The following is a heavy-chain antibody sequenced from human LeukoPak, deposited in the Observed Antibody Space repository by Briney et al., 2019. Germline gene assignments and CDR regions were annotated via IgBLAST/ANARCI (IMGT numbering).Heavy chain of an antibody. CDR2: ISAYNGNT. D-gene: IGHD6-19*01. CDR3: ANLEASIAVAGTSWGDAFDI. J-gene: IGHJ3*02. Sequence: GASVKVSCKASGYTFTSYGISWVRQAPGQGLEWMGWISAYNGNTNYAQKLQGRVTMTTDTSTSTAYMELRSLRAEDTALYYCANLEASIAVAGTSWGDAFDIWGQGTMVTVSS. CDR1: GYTFTSYG. V-gene: IGHV1-18*01.